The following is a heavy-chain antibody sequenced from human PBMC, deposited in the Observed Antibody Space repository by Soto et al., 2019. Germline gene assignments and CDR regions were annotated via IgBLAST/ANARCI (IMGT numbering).Heavy chain of an antibody. CDR2: INTYNGNT. D-gene: IGHD6-13*01. J-gene: IGHJ4*02. V-gene: IGHV1-18*01. CDR3: VRDRGSSSWYEFDY. Sequence: VQLVQSGAEVKKPGASVKVSCKASGYTFTRDGISWVRQAPGQGLEWMGWINTYNGNTNYAQKFQGRVTMTTDRSTTTADMELRSLRSDDTGVYYCVRDRGSSSWYEFDYWGQGTLVTVSS. CDR1: GYTFTRDG.